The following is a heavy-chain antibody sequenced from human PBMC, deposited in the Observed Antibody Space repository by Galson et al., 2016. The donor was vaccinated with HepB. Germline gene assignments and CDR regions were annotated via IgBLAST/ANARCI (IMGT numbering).Heavy chain of an antibody. Sequence: SLRLSCAASGFSVTGSYMTWVRQAPGKGLDWVSVIYCGDSSYYAEALKGRFTISRDHLKNTLFLEMNSLRAEETAVYYCGKMGVALIHSGSVSFDIWGQGTLVSVSA. CDR2: IYCGDSS. CDR3: GKMGVALIHSGSVSFDI. V-gene: IGHV3-53*01. CDR1: GFSVTGSY. J-gene: IGHJ3*02. D-gene: IGHD3-3*01.